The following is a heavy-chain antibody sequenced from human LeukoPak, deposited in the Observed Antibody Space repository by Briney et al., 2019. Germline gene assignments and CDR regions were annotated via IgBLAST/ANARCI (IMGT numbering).Heavy chain of an antibody. CDR2: MNPNSGNT. D-gene: IGHD3-9*01. V-gene: IGHV1-8*01. CDR3: ARVLGPSTYYDILTGYQKRFDY. Sequence: GASVKVSCKASGYTSTSYDINWVRQATGQGLEWMGWMNPNSGNTGYAQKFQGRVTMTRNTSISTAYMELSSLRSEDTAVYYCARVLGPSTYYDILTGYQKRFDYWGQGTLVTVSS. CDR1: GYTSTSYD. J-gene: IGHJ4*02.